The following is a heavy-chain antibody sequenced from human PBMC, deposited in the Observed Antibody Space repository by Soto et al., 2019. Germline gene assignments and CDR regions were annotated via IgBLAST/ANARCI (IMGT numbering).Heavy chain of an antibody. V-gene: IGHV3-74*03. Sequence: PGGSLRLSCASSVFIFISYWMHWVRQVPGKGPVWVARINSDGRNTKYTDSVKGRFTISRDNAKNTLYLQMNSLRDEDTSVYYCARDNGIEGSFDPWGQGTLVTVYS. CDR2: INSDGRNT. J-gene: IGHJ5*02. CDR3: ARDNGIEGSFDP. CDR1: VFIFISYW.